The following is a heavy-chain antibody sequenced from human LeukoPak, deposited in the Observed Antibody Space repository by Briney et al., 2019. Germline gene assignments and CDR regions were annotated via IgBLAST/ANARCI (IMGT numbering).Heavy chain of an antibody. CDR3: ASDKAGTTDIVFDY. Sequence: GGSLRLSCAASGFTFSSYEMNWVRQAPGKGLEWVSYISSSGSTIYYADSVKGRFTISRDNAKNSLYLQMNSLRVEDTAVYYCASDKAGTTDIVFDYWGQGTLVTVSS. V-gene: IGHV3-48*03. D-gene: IGHD1-1*01. CDR2: ISSSGSTI. J-gene: IGHJ4*02. CDR1: GFTFSSYE.